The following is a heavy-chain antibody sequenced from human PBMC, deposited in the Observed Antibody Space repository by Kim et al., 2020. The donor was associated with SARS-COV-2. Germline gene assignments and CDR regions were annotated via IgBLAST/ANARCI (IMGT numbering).Heavy chain of an antibody. Sequence: ASVKVSCKASGYTFTSYAMHWVRQAPGQRLEWMGWINAGNGNTKYSQKFQGRVNITRETSASTASMELSSLGSEDTAVYYCAIGSGLRYFDWLPFSYYYYGMDVWGQGTTVTVSS. D-gene: IGHD3-9*01. CDR2: INAGNGNT. CDR1: GYTFTSYA. V-gene: IGHV1-3*01. J-gene: IGHJ6*02. CDR3: AIGSGLRYFDWLPFSYYYYGMDV.